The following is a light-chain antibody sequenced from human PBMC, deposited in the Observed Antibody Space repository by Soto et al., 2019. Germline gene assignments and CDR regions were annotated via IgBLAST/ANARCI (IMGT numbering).Light chain of an antibody. J-gene: IGKJ4*01. V-gene: IGKV1-9*01. Sequence: DIPLTPSPSFLSASVGDTVTITCRASQAMSTYLAWYQQKPGKVPKLLIRSASTLQSGVPPRFSGGGSGTEFTLTISTLQPDDSGIYYCQQLNGYQLAFGGGTNVEIK. CDR2: SAS. CDR3: QQLNGYQLA. CDR1: QAMSTY.